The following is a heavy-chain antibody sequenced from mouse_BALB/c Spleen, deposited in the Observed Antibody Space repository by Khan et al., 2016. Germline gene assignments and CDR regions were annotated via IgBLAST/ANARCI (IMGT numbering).Heavy chain of an antibody. CDR3: VRSPYDCFAY. CDR1: GFTFNTNA. J-gene: IGHJ3*01. V-gene: IGHV10S3*01. Sequence: EVQLVETGGGLVQPKGSLKLSCAASGFTFNTNAMNWVRQAPGKGLEWVARIRSKSNNYATYYADSVKDRFTISRDDSQSMLYLQMNNLKTEDTAMYYCVRSPYDCFAYGGQGTLVTVSA. CDR2: IRSKSNNYAT. D-gene: IGHD2-12*01.